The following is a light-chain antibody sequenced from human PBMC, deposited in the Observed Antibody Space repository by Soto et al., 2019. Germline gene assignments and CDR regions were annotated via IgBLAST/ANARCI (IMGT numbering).Light chain of an antibody. Sequence: QSVLTQPPSASASLGASVTLTCTLSSGYSNYKVDWYQQRPGKGPRFVMRVGTGGIVGSKGDGIPDRFSVLGSGLNRYLTIKKIHEEHESDYPCGAYHGSGSNFVVVFGGGTKLTVL. J-gene: IGLJ2*01. CDR2: VGTGGIVG. CDR3: GAYHGSGSNFVVV. CDR1: SGYSNYK. V-gene: IGLV9-49*01.